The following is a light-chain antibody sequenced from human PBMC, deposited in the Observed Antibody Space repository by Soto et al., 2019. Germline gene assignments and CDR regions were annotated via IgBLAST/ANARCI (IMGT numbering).Light chain of an antibody. Sequence: QSALTQPASVSGSPGQSITISCTGTSSDVGGYNYVSWYQQHLGKAPKLMIYEVSNRPSGVSHRFSGSKSGNTASLTISGLQTEDEADYYCSSFSSITREVFGGGTKLTVL. CDR1: SSDVGGYNY. CDR2: EVS. J-gene: IGLJ2*01. V-gene: IGLV2-14*01. CDR3: SSFSSITREV.